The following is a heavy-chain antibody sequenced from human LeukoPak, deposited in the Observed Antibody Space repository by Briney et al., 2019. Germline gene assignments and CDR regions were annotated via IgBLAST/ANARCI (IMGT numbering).Heavy chain of an antibody. Sequence: GGSLRLSCAASGFPFSDVWMSWVRQAPGQGREWVGRIKSKTDGGTADYAAPVKGRFTFSRDDSKNTLYLQMNSLKTEDTAVYYCTTDWYYYDSSGYYPIFWGQGTLVTVSS. CDR2: IKSKTDGGTA. CDR1: GFPFSDVW. J-gene: IGHJ4*02. V-gene: IGHV3-15*01. D-gene: IGHD3-22*01. CDR3: TTDWYYYDSSGYYPIF.